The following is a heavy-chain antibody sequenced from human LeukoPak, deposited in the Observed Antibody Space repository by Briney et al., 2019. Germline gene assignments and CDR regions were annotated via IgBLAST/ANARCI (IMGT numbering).Heavy chain of an antibody. CDR2: IDHSGST. Sequence: PSETLSLTCAVYGGSFSGYYWSWIRQPPGKGLEWIGEIDHSGSTNYNPSLKSRVTISVDTSKNRFSLKLSSVTAADTAVYYCARDHPTHTIFGVVITSYYFDYWGQGTLVTVSS. J-gene: IGHJ4*02. D-gene: IGHD3-3*01. CDR1: GGSFSGYY. CDR3: ARDHPTHTIFGVVITSYYFDY. V-gene: IGHV4-34*01.